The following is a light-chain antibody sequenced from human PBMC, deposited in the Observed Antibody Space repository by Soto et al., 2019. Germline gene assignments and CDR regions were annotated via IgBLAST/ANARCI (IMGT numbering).Light chain of an antibody. V-gene: IGKV1-5*01. CDR3: QQYKSYSPWT. Sequence: DLQIKKNASTLSASVGDRFTMACRSSQSISGWLAWYQPTPGKAPKLLIYDASSLESGVPSRFSGSGSGTEFTLTISSLQPYDFATYYGQQYKSYSPWTFGQGIKV. J-gene: IGKJ1*01. CDR1: QSISGW. CDR2: DAS.